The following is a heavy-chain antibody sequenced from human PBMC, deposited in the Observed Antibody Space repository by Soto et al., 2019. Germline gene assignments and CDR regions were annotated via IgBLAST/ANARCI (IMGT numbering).Heavy chain of an antibody. J-gene: IGHJ4*02. D-gene: IGHD3-10*01. Sequence: QVQLQESGPGLVKPSGTLSLTCAVSGGSISSSNWWSWVRQPPGKGLQWIGEIYDSGSTNYIPSLKRRDTISVDKSRNQFSLKLRSVTAADPAVYYCARRWGEGRVDYWGQGTLVTVSS. V-gene: IGHV4-4*02. CDR3: ARRWGEGRVDY. CDR2: IYDSGST. CDR1: GGSISSSNW.